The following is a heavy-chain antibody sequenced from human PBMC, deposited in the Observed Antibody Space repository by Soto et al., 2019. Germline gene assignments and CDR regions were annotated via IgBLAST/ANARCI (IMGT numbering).Heavy chain of an antibody. D-gene: IGHD2-15*01. CDR2: ISAYNGNT. Sequence: ASVKVSCKASGYTFTSYGISWVRQAPGQGLEWMGWISAYNGNTNYAQKLQGRVTMTTDTSTSTAYMELRSLRSDDTAVYYCARGAARYCSGGSCYYQKQTPDNWFDTWGQGTLVTVSS. CDR1: GYTFTSYG. V-gene: IGHV1-18*04. J-gene: IGHJ5*02. CDR3: ARGAARYCSGGSCYYQKQTPDNWFDT.